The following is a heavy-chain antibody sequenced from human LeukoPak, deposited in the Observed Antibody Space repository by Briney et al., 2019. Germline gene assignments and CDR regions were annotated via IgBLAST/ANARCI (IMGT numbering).Heavy chain of an antibody. CDR3: ARDGNQYDSSGYYPRENFQH. V-gene: IGHV3-30*03. Sequence: GRSLRLSCAASGFTFSSYGMHWVRQAPGKGLEWVAVISYDGSNKYYADSVKGRFTISRDNSKNTLYLQMNSLRAEDTAVYYCARDGNQYDSSGYYPRENFQHWGQGTLVTVSS. D-gene: IGHD3-22*01. CDR1: GFTFSSYG. J-gene: IGHJ1*01. CDR2: ISYDGSNK.